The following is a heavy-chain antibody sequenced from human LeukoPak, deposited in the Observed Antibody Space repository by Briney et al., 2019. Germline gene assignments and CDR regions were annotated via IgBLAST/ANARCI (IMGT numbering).Heavy chain of an antibody. CDR2: IIPIFGTA. Sequence: GASVKVSCKASGGTFSSYAISWVRQAPGQGLEWMGGIIPIFGTANYAQKFQGRVTITADESTSTAYMELSSLRSEDTAVYYCARVGAGDYYYYGMDAWGQGTTVTVSS. D-gene: IGHD1-26*01. J-gene: IGHJ6*02. CDR1: GGTFSSYA. CDR3: ARVGAGDYYYYGMDA. V-gene: IGHV1-69*13.